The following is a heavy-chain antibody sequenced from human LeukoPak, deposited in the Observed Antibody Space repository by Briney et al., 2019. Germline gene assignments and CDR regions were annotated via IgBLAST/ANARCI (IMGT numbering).Heavy chain of an antibody. V-gene: IGHV3-30*02. Sequence: PGGSLRLSCAASGFTFSSYGMHWVRQAPGKGLEWVAFIRYDGSNKYYADSVKGRFTISRDNSKNTLYLQMNSLRAEDTAVYYCAKAEQQLDPFDYWGQGTLVTVSS. CDR3: AKAEQQLDPFDY. J-gene: IGHJ4*02. CDR2: IRYDGSNK. D-gene: IGHD6-13*01. CDR1: GFTFSSYG.